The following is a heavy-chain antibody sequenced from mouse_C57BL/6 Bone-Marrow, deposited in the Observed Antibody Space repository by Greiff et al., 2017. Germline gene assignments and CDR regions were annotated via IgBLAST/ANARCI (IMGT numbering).Heavy chain of an antibody. CDR2: INPGSGGT. CDR1: GYAFTNYL. V-gene: IGHV1-54*01. J-gene: IGHJ1*03. CDR3: ARAGYWYFDV. Sequence: LVESGAELVRPGTSVKVSCKASGYAFTNYLIEWVKQRPGQGLEWIGVINPGSGGTNYNEKFKGKATLTADKSSSTAYLQLSSLPAEDSAVYFCARAGYWYFDVWGTGTTVTVSS.